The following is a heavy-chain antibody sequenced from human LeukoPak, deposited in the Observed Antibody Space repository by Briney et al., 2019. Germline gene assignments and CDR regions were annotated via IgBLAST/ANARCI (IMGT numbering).Heavy chain of an antibody. J-gene: IGHJ5*02. V-gene: IGHV3-23*01. D-gene: IGHD3-3*01. CDR2: ISGSGGST. CDR1: GFTFSSYA. Sequence: GGSLRLLCAASGFTFSSYAMSWVRQAPGKGLEWVSAISGSGGSTFYAVTVKGRFTISRNNSKNTLYLQMNSLRAEDTAVYYCAKRAGVATSWFDPWGQGTLVTVSS. CDR3: AKRAGVATSWFDP.